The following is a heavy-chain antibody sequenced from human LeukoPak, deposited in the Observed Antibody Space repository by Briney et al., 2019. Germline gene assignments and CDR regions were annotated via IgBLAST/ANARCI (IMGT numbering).Heavy chain of an antibody. Sequence: GGSLRRSCAASGFTFSSYAMSWVRQAPGEGLEWVSAISGSGGSTYYADSVKGRFTISRDNSKNTLYLQMNSLRAEDTAVYYCAKDQQPLVLHYYYYYVMDVWGKGTTVTVSS. V-gene: IGHV3-23*01. D-gene: IGHD6-13*01. CDR3: AKDQQPLVLHYYYYYVMDV. CDR2: ISGSGGST. CDR1: GFTFSSYA. J-gene: IGHJ6*04.